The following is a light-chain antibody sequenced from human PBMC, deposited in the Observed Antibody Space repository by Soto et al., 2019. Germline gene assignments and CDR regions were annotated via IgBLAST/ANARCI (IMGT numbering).Light chain of an antibody. CDR3: QQFNSL. J-gene: IGKJ5*01. Sequence: HVTQSPSSLSASIGDTVTISCRASQGIATGLAWYQQKPGDAPKLLIYDASTLERGIPSRFSGRGSGKHFILTINNLQPEDFATYYCQQFNSLFGQGTRLEIK. CDR2: DAS. V-gene: IGKV1-13*02. CDR1: QGIATG.